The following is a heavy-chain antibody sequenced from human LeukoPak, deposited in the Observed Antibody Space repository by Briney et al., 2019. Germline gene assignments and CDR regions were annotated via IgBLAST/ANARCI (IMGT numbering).Heavy chain of an antibody. CDR3: ARTYSNSGLEYFDF. J-gene: IGHJ4*02. Sequence: GGSLSLSCAASGFTVSSNYMTWVRQAPGKGLEWVSIIYNDGNTFYADSVKGRFTISRDNSKNTLYLQMNRLRAEDTAVYYCARTYSNSGLEYFDFWGQGTLVSVCS. V-gene: IGHV3-53*01. D-gene: IGHD5-12*01. CDR1: GFTVSSNY. CDR2: IYNDGNT.